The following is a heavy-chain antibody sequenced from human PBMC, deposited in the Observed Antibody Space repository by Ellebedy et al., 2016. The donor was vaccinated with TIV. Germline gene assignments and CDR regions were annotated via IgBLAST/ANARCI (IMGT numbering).Heavy chain of an antibody. Sequence: GGSLRLXCAASGFTFSNYWMNWVRQAPGKGLEWVGNINQDGSEKYYVDSVKGRFTISRDNAQNSLNLQMNSLRAEDTAVYYCVFFPHYYGSRSPIFDPWGQGTLVTVSS. CDR1: GFTFSNYW. V-gene: IGHV3-7*01. D-gene: IGHD3-10*01. J-gene: IGHJ5*02. CDR3: VFFPHYYGSRSPIFDP. CDR2: INQDGSEK.